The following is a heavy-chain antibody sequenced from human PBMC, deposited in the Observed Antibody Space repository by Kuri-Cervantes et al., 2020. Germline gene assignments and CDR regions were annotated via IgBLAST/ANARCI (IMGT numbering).Heavy chain of an antibody. Sequence: SQTLSLTCAVYGGSFSGYYWSWIRQPPGKGLEWIGEINHSGSTNYNPSLKSRVTISVDTSKNQFSLKLSSVTAADTAVYYCASDSPYGSGSYWGQGILVTVSS. D-gene: IGHD3-10*01. J-gene: IGHJ4*02. CDR1: GGSFSGYY. CDR3: ASDSPYGSGSY. V-gene: IGHV4-34*01. CDR2: INHSGST.